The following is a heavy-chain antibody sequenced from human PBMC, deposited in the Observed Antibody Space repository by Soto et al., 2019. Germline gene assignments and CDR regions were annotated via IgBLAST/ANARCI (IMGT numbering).Heavy chain of an antibody. CDR3: ARGEDLRSRGWYWYYDGMEV. D-gene: IGHD6-19*01. CDR1: GGSFSGYY. CDR2: INHSGST. Sequence: PSETMSLSWAVYGGSFSGYYWSWIRQPPGKGLEWIGEINHSGSTNYNPSLKSRVTISVDTSKNQFSLKLSSVTAADTAGYYCARGEDLRSRGWYWYYDGMEVWGPGTTVT. J-gene: IGHJ6*02. V-gene: IGHV4-34*01.